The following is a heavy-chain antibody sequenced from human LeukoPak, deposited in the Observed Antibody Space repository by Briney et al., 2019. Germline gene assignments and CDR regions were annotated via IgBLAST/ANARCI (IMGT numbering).Heavy chain of an antibody. CDR1: GFTFSSYA. V-gene: IGHV4-39*01. Sequence: PGGSLRLSCAASGFTFSSYAMSWVCQAPGKGLEWIGNIYYSGSTYYNPSLKSRVTISLDTSKNQFSLKLSSVTAADTAVYYCARQGWYVDIFFHMDVWGKGTTVTISS. CDR3: ARQGWYVDIFFHMDV. J-gene: IGHJ6*03. CDR2: IYYSGST. D-gene: IGHD6-19*01.